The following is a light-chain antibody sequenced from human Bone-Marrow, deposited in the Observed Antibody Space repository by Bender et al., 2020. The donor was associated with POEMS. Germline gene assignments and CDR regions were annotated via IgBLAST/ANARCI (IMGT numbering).Light chain of an antibody. CDR1: NSHVGGYNS. J-gene: IGLJ1*01. V-gene: IGLV2-14*03. CDR3: SSFTGRGVTYV. CDR2: DVS. Sequence: QSALTQPASVSGSPGQSVSISCTGTNSHVGGYNSVSWYQQHPGKAPELLIYDVSRRPSGVSHRFSGSKSGSTAFLTISGLQGEDEADYYCSSFTGRGVTYVFGTGTKVTVL.